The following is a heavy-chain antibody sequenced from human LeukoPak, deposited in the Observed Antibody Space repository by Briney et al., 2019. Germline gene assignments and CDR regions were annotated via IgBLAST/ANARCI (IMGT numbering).Heavy chain of an antibody. D-gene: IGHD6-19*01. CDR3: ARDLIIFGSSGWQGSEYFQH. V-gene: IGHV4-39*02. CDR1: GGSISSSSYY. Sequence: SETLSLTCTVSGGSISSSSYYWGWIRQPAGKGLEWIGSIYYSGSTYYSPSLKSRVTISVDTSKNQFSLKLSSVTAADTAVYYCARDLIIFGSSGWQGSEYFQHWGQGTLVTVSS. CDR2: IYYSGST. J-gene: IGHJ1*01.